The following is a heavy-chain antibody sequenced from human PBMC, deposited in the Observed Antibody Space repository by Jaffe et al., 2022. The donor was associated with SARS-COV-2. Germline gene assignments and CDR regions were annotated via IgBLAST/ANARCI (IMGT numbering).Heavy chain of an antibody. D-gene: IGHD3-9*01. CDR2: IRTKAYGGTT. CDR3: TRDAIAIDWFPMDV. J-gene: IGHJ6*03. CDR1: GFTFGDYT. V-gene: IGHV3-49*03. Sequence: EVQLVESGGGLVQPGRSLRLSCAASGFTFGDYTMSWFRQAPGKGLEWVGFIRTKAYGGTTEYAASVRGRTTISRDDSKNIAYLQMNSLKSEDTAVYYCTRDAIAIDWFPMDVWGKGTTVTVSS.